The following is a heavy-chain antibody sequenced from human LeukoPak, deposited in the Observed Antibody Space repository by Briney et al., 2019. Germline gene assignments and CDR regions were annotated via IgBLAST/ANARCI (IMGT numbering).Heavy chain of an antibody. CDR3: ARASLGYCSGGSCYISP. J-gene: IGHJ5*02. CDR2: ISAYNGNT. Sequence: ASVKVSCKASGYTFTSYGISWVRRAPGQGLEWMGWISAYNGNTNYAQKLQGRVTMTTDTSTSTAYMELRSLRSDDTAVYYCARASLGYCSGGSCYISPWGQGTLVTVSS. V-gene: IGHV1-18*01. CDR1: GYTFTSYG. D-gene: IGHD2-15*01.